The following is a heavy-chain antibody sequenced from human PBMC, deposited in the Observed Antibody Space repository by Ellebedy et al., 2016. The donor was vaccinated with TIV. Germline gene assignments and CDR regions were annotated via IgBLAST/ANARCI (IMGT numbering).Heavy chain of an antibody. CDR1: GYTFTSYY. CDR3: ARGGHITDNWFDP. CDR2: INPNSGGT. J-gene: IGHJ5*02. Sequence: AASVKVSCKASGYTFTSYYMHWVRQAPGQGLEWMGWINPNSGGTNYAQKFQGRVTMTRDTSISTAYMELSRLRSDDTSVYYCARGGHITDNWFDPWGQGTLVTVSS. V-gene: IGHV1-2*02. D-gene: IGHD3-10*01.